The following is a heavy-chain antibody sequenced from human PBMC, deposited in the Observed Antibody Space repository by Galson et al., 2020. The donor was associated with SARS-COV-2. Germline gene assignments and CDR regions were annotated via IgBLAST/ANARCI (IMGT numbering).Heavy chain of an antibody. D-gene: IGHD3-3*01. Sequence: SQTLSLTCTVSGGSISSGGYYWSWIRQHPGKGLEWIGYIYYSGSTYYNPSLKSRVTISVDTSKNQFSLKLSSVTAADTAVYYCARELGRGVLRFLEWSEGYMDVWGKGTTVTVSS. V-gene: IGHV4-31*03. CDR2: IYYSGST. CDR3: ARELGRGVLRFLEWSEGYMDV. J-gene: IGHJ6*03. CDR1: GGSISSGGYY.